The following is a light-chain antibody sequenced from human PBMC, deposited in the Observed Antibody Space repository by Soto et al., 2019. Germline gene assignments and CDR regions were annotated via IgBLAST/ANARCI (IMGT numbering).Light chain of an antibody. V-gene: IGLV2-8*01. Sequence: QSVLTQPPSASGSPGQSVTISCTGTSSDVGGYNYVSWYQQNPGKVPKLMIYEVNKRPSGVPDRFSGSKSGNTASLTVSGLQAEGEADYYCTTYAGGNNVFGTGTKVTVL. CDR2: EVN. J-gene: IGLJ1*01. CDR1: SSDVGGYNY. CDR3: TTYAGGNNV.